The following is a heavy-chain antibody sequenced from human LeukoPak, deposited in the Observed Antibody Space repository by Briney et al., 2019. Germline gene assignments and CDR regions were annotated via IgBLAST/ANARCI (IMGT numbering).Heavy chain of an antibody. J-gene: IGHJ6*03. V-gene: IGHV4-34*01. CDR2: INHSGGT. CDR3: ARHFQGYYMDV. Sequence: PSETLSLTCAVYGGSFSGYYWSWIRQPPGKGLEWIGEINHSGGTNYNPSLKSRVTISVDTSKNQFSLKLSSVTAADTAVYYCARHFQGYYMDVWGKGTTVTVSS. CDR1: GGSFSGYY.